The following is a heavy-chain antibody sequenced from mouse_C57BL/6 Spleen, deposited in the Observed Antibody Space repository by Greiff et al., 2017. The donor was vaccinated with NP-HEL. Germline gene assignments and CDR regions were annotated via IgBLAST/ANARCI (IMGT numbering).Heavy chain of an antibody. J-gene: IGHJ3*01. CDR1: GYTFTSYG. CDR3: EGSGYYSNVFAY. D-gene: IGHD2-5*01. Sequence: QVQLQQPGAELVMPGASVKLSCKASGYTFTSYGMHWVKQRPGQGLEWIGEIDPSDSYTNYNQKFKGQSTLTVDKSSSTAYMQLSSLTSEDSAVYYCEGSGYYSNVFAYWGKGTLVTVSA. V-gene: IGHV1-69*01. CDR2: IDPSDSYT.